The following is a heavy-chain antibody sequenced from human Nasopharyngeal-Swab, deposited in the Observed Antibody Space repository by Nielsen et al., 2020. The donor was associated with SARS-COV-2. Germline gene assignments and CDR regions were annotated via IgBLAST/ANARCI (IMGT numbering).Heavy chain of an antibody. D-gene: IGHD2-15*01. CDR3: AKDRGCSGGSCYVHWYFDL. CDR1: GFTFSSYA. V-gene: IGHV3-23*01. Sequence: GESLKISCAASGFTFSSYAMSWVRQAPGKGLEWVSAISGSGGSTYYADSVKGQFTISRDNSKNTLYLQMNSLRAEDTAVYYCAKDRGCSGGSCYVHWYFDLWGRGTLVTVSS. J-gene: IGHJ2*01. CDR2: ISGSGGST.